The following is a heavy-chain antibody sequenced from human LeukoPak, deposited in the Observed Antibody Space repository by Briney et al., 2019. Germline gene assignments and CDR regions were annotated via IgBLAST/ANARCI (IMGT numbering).Heavy chain of an antibody. CDR2: MNPNGGNT. J-gene: IGHJ4*02. Sequence: ASVKVSCKASGYTFTSYDINWVRQGTGQGLEWMGWMNPNGGNTGYAQKFQGRVTMTRNTSISTAYMELSSLRSEDTAVYYCAREVAAAGTPMSGWGQGTLVTVSS. CDR3: AREVAAAGTPMSG. V-gene: IGHV1-8*01. D-gene: IGHD6-13*01. CDR1: GYTFTSYD.